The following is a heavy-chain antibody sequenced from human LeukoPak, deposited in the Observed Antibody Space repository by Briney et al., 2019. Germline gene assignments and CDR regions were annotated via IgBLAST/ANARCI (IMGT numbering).Heavy chain of an antibody. D-gene: IGHD3-22*01. J-gene: IGHJ3*02. V-gene: IGHV4-34*01. CDR2: ISHRGGT. Sequence: GSLRLSCTASGFTFGDYAMGWVRQAPGKGLEWIGEISHRGGTNYKSSLKSRVNISPDTSKNQFYLKLSSVTAADTAVYYCARIYDVSDYRMAFDIWGQGTMVTVSS. CDR1: GFTFGDYA. CDR3: ARIYDVSDYRMAFDI.